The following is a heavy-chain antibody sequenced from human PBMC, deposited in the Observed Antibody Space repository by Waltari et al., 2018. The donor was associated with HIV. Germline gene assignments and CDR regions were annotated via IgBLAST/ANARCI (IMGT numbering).Heavy chain of an antibody. Sequence: EVQLVESGGGLVKPGGSLRLSCAASGFTFSSYSMTWVRPAPGKGLEWVSSISSSSSYIYYADSVKGRFTISRDNAKNSLYLQMNSLRAEDTAVYYCARGDYRVVYFDYWGQGTLVTVSS. CDR2: ISSSSSYI. D-gene: IGHD4-17*01. J-gene: IGHJ4*02. CDR1: GFTFSSYS. CDR3: ARGDYRVVYFDY. V-gene: IGHV3-21*01.